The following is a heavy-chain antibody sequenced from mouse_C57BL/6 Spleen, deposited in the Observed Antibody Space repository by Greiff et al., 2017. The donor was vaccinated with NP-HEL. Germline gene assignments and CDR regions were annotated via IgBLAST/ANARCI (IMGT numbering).Heavy chain of an antibody. J-gene: IGHJ2*01. Sequence: VQLQQSGAELVRPGASVTLSCKASGYTFTDYEMHWVKQTPVHGLEWIGAIDPETGGTAYNQKFKGKAILTADKSSSTAYMELRSLTSEDSAVYYCTRERGNYLYFDYWGQGTTLTVSS. CDR1: GYTFTDYE. D-gene: IGHD2-1*01. V-gene: IGHV1-15*01. CDR3: TRERGNYLYFDY. CDR2: IDPETGGT.